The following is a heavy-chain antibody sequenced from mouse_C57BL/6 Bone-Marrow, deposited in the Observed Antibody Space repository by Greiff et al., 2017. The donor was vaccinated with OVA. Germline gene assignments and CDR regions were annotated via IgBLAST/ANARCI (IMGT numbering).Heavy chain of an antibody. V-gene: IGHV5-17*01. CDR1: GFTFSDYG. CDR2: ISSGSSTI. D-gene: IGHD1-1*01. J-gene: IGHJ1*03. CDR3: ARQLLRRYKGYFDV. Sequence: EVQLQESGGGLVKPGGSLKLSCAASGFTFSDYGMHWVRQAPEKGLEWVAYISSGSSTIYYADTVKGRFTISRDKAKNTLFLQMTSLRSEDTAMYYGARQLLRRYKGYFDVWGTGTTVTVSS.